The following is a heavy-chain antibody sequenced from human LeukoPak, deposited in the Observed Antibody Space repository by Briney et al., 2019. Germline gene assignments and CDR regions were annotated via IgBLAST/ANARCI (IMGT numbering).Heavy chain of an antibody. J-gene: IGHJ3*02. Sequence: GGSLRLSCAASGITFNSYWIHWVRQAPGKGLMWVSRINSDEITTSYADSVKGRFTISRDNAKNTLYLQINSLRVEDTAVYYCARASSGAFDIWGQGTMVTVSS. CDR1: GITFNSYW. CDR2: INSDEITT. D-gene: IGHD6-6*01. CDR3: ARASSGAFDI. V-gene: IGHV3-74*01.